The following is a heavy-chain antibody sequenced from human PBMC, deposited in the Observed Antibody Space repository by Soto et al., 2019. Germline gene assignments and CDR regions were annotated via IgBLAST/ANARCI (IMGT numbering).Heavy chain of an antibody. Sequence: SETLSLTCAVYGGSFSGYYWSWIRQPPGKGLEWIGEINHSGSTNYNPSLKSRVTISVDTSKNQFSLKLSSVTAADTAVYYCATPTVGARGGSRYYGMDVWGQGTTVTVSS. CDR1: GGSFSGYY. V-gene: IGHV4-34*01. J-gene: IGHJ6*02. CDR3: ATPTVGARGGSRYYGMDV. D-gene: IGHD1-26*01. CDR2: INHSGST.